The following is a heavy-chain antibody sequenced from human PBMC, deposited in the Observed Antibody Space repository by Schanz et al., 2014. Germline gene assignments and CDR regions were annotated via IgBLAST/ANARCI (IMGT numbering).Heavy chain of an antibody. CDR2: IKSDGSST. CDR3: ARGSRSGSKVMDV. Sequence: EVQLAESGGGLVQPGGSLRLSCAASGFTFSGFWMTWVRQAPGKGLVWVSRIKSDGSSTSYADSVKGRFTISRDNAKNTLYRQMNSLRPEDTAVYYCARGSRSGSKVMDVWGKGTTVTVSS. J-gene: IGHJ6*03. D-gene: IGHD3-10*01. CDR1: GFTFSGFW. V-gene: IGHV3-74*02.